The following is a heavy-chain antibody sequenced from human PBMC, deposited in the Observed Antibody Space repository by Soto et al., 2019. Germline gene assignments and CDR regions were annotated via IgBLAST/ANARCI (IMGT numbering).Heavy chain of an antibody. J-gene: IGHJ5*02. CDR2: IIPILGIA. CDR3: ARDSVAAAGPQWFDP. CDR1: GGTFSSYT. Sequence: QVQLVQSGAEVKKPGSSVKVSCKASGGTFSSYTISWVRQAPGQGLEWMGRIIPILGIANYAQKFQGRVTITADKSPSTAYMELSSLRSEDTAVYYCARDSVAAAGPQWFDPWGQGTLVTVSS. D-gene: IGHD6-13*01. V-gene: IGHV1-69*08.